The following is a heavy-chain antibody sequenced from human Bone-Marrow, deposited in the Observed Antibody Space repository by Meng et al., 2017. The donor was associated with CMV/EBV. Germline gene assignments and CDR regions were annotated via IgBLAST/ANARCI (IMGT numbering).Heavy chain of an antibody. D-gene: IGHD5-24*01. CDR1: GGTFSSYA. CDR2: IIPIFGTA. CDR3: ARGIRQFARANWFDP. V-gene: IGHV1-69*05. J-gene: IGHJ5*02. Sequence: SVKVSCKASGGTFSSYAISWVRQAPGQGLEWMGGIIPIFGTANYAQKFQGRVTITTDESTSTAYMELSSLRSEDTAVYYCARGIRQFARANWFDPWGQGTLVTVSS.